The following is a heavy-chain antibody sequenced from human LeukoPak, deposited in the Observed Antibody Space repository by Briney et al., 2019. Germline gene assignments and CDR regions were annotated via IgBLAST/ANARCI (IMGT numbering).Heavy chain of an antibody. CDR1: GGSISSSSYY. CDR3: ARVFQSRLDP. Sequence: SETLSLTCTVSGGSISSSSYYWGWIRQPPGKGLEWIGSIYYSGSTYYNPSLKSRVTISVDTSKNQFSLKLSSVTAADTAVYYCARVFQSRLDPWGQGTLVTVSS. V-gene: IGHV4-39*07. CDR2: IYYSGST. J-gene: IGHJ5*02.